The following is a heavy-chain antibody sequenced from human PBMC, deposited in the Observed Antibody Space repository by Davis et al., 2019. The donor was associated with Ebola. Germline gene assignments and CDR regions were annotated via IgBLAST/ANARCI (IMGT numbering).Heavy chain of an antibody. CDR1: GFTFSSHW. J-gene: IGHJ4*02. CDR2: IKQDGSEK. V-gene: IGHV3-7*01. CDR3: ARVVTMIVVT. D-gene: IGHD3-22*01. Sequence: ESLKISCAASGFTFSSHWMSWVRQAPGKGLEWVANIKQDGSEKYYVDSVKGRFTISRDNAKNSLYLQMNSLRAEDTAVYYCARVVTMIVVTWGQGTLVTVSS.